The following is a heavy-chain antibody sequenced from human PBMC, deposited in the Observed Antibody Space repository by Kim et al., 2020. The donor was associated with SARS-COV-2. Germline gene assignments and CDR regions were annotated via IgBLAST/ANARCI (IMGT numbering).Heavy chain of an antibody. D-gene: IGHD3-16*02. Sequence: GGSLRLSCAASGFTFRHAWMSWVRQAPGKGLEWDGHIKSETDGGTTDYAAPVKGRFRISRDDSRNTLYLQMNSLNTKDTGVYYCTGDDYLWGTDRPWGQGTLVTVSS. V-gene: IGHV3-15*01. CDR3: TGDDYLWGTDRP. CDR2: IKSETDGGTT. CDR1: GFTFRHAW. J-gene: IGHJ4*02.